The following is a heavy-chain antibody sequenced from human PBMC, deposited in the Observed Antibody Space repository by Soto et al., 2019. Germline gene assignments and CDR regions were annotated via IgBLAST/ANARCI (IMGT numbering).Heavy chain of an antibody. Sequence: EVQLVESGGGLVQPGGSLRLSCAASGFTFDDYAMHWVRQAPGKGLEWVSGISWNSGSIGYADSVKGRFTISRDNAKNSLYLQMNSLRAEDTAFYYCAKGDDLWLALDYWGQGTLVTVSS. CDR1: GFTFDDYA. CDR2: ISWNSGSI. J-gene: IGHJ4*02. CDR3: AKGDDLWLALDY. D-gene: IGHD3-22*01. V-gene: IGHV3-9*01.